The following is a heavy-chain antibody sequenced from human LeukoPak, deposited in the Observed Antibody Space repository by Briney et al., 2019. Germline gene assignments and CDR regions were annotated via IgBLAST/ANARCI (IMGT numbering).Heavy chain of an antibody. CDR1: GFTFSSYG. V-gene: IGHV3-30*02. CDR2: IRYDGSNK. D-gene: IGHD3-10*01. Sequence: GGFLRLSCAASGFTFSSYGMHWVRQAPGKGLEWVAFIRYDGSNKYYADSVKGRFTISRDNSKNTLYLQMNSLRAEDTAVYYCAKDRGAPEGGYYFDYWGQGTLVTVSS. CDR3: AKDRGAPEGGYYFDY. J-gene: IGHJ4*02.